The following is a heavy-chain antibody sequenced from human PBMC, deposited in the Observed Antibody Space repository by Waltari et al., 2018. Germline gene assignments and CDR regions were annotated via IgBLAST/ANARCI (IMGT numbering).Heavy chain of an antibody. J-gene: IGHJ1*01. V-gene: IGHV1-24*01. CDR1: GYTLTELS. D-gene: IGHD6-19*01. CDR3: ATGGDKSSGWYIEGYFQH. CDR2: FDPEDGET. Sequence: QVQLVQSGAEVKKPGASVKVSCKVSGYTLTELSMHWVRQAPGKGLEWMGGFDPEDGETIHAQKFQGRVTMTEDTSTDTAYMELSSLRSEDTAVYYCATGGDKSSGWYIEGYFQHWGQGTLVTVSS.